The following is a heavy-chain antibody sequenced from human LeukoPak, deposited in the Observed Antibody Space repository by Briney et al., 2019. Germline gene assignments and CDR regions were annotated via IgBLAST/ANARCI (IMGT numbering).Heavy chain of an antibody. V-gene: IGHV1-69*05. Sequence: SVKVSCKAPGGTFSNYAISWVRQAPGQGLEWMGGIIPMFGTANYAQKFQSRVTITTDESTSTAYMELSSLRSEDTAVYYCARDEKGYFGSDAFDIWGQGTMVTVSS. CDR1: GGTFSNYA. D-gene: IGHD1-26*01. CDR3: ARDEKGYFGSDAFDI. J-gene: IGHJ3*02. CDR2: IIPMFGTA.